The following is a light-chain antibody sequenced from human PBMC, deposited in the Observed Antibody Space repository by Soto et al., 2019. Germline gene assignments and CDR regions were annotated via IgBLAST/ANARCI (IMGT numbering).Light chain of an antibody. CDR1: QRFSSN. V-gene: IGKV3-15*01. CDR3: HQDNNSPRT. J-gene: IGKJ2*01. CDR2: GSS. Sequence: EIVMTQSPATLSFSPGKRATLSCRASQRFSSNLAWYQQKPGQAPRLLIYGSSTRGTGIPARFSGSGSGTEFTFTIRSLQSEDFAVYYCHQDNNSPRTFGRGTKVDIK.